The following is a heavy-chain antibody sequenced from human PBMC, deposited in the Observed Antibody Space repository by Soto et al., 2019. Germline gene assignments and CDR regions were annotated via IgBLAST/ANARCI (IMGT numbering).Heavy chain of an antibody. CDR3: ARDLYRLSPYYYDSSGPLGY. D-gene: IGHD3-22*01. V-gene: IGHV1-69*01. CDR1: GGTFSSYA. J-gene: IGHJ4*02. Sequence: QVQLVQSGAEVKKPGSSVKVSCKASGGTFSSYAISWVRQAPGQGLEWMGGIIPIFGTANYAQKFQGRVTITADESTSTAYMELSSLRSEDTAVYYCARDLYRLSPYYYDSSGPLGYWGQGTLVTVSS. CDR2: IIPIFGTA.